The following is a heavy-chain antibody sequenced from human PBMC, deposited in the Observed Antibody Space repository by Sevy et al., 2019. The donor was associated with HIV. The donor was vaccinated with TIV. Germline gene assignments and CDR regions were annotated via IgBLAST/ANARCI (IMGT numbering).Heavy chain of an antibody. D-gene: IGHD2-2*01. CDR1: GGTFSSYA. V-gene: IGHV1-69*13. CDR3: ARGADIVVVPAALSTHYGMDV. CDR2: IIPIFGTA. J-gene: IGHJ6*02. Sequence: SVKVSCKASGGTFSSYAISWVRQAPGQGLEWMGGIIPIFGTANYAQKFQGRVTITADESTSTAYMELSSLRSEDTAVYYCARGADIVVVPAALSTHYGMDVWGQGTTVTASS.